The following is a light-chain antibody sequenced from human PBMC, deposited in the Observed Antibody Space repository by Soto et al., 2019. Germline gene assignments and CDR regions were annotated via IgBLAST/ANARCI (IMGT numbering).Light chain of an antibody. Sequence: IQMTQSPSFVSASVGDRVTITCRASQGISSWLAWYQHKPGRAPKLLIHAASNLESGVPSRFSGSGSGTDFTLTISSLQPEDFATYYCQQTTSFPLTFGGGTKVEIK. CDR1: QGISSW. CDR3: QQTTSFPLT. J-gene: IGKJ4*01. V-gene: IGKV1-12*01. CDR2: AAS.